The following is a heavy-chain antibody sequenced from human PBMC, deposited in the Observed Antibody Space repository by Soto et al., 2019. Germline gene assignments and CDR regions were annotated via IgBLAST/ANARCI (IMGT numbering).Heavy chain of an antibody. D-gene: IGHD4-17*01. CDR2: INSDGSST. Sequence: GGSLRLSCAASGFTFSSYWMHWVRQAPGKGLVWVSRINSDGSSTSYADSVKGRFTISRDNAKNTLYLQMNSLRAEDTAVYYCARLIGYGDNRDVYSIWGRGTMVTVSS. V-gene: IGHV3-74*01. CDR3: ARLIGYGDNRDVYSI. CDR1: GFTFSSYW. J-gene: IGHJ3*02.